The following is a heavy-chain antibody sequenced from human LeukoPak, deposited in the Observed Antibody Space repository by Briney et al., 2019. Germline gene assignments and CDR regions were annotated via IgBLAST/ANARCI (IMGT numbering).Heavy chain of an antibody. CDR1: GYTFTSYG. CDR3: ARVDGATWDYYYYMDV. J-gene: IGHJ6*03. D-gene: IGHD1-26*01. V-gene: IGHV1-18*01. Sequence: GASVKVSCKASGYTFTSYGISWVRQAPGQGLEWMGWISAYNGNTNYAQKLQGRVTMTTDTSTSTAYMELRSLTSDDTAVYYCARVDGATWDYYYYMDVWGKGTTVTVSS. CDR2: ISAYNGNT.